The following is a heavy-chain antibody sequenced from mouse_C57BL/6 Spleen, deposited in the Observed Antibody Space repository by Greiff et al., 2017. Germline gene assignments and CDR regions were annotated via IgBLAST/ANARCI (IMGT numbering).Heavy chain of an antibody. D-gene: IGHD2-3*01. V-gene: IGHV3-6*01. CDR2: ISYDGSN. Sequence: ESGPGLVKPSPSLSLTCSVTGYSITSGYYWNWIRQFPGNKLEWMGYISYDGSNNYNPSLKNRISITRDTSKNQFFLKLNSVTTEDTATYYCARGWRRGYFDVWGTGTTVTVSS. CDR3: ARGWRRGYFDV. CDR1: GYSITSGYY. J-gene: IGHJ1*03.